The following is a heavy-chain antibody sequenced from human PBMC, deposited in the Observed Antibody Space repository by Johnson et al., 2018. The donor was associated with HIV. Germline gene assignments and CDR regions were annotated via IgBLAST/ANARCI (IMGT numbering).Heavy chain of an antibody. CDR3: ASTRLGAFDI. Sequence: VQLVESGGGVVRPGGSLRLSCAASGFTFDDYAMHWVRQAPGKGLEWVSGISWNSGTIGYADSVKGRFTISRDNAKNTLYLQMDSLRVEDTAVYYCASTRLGAFDIWGQGTMVTVSS. V-gene: IGHV3-9*01. CDR2: ISWNSGTI. J-gene: IGHJ3*02. D-gene: IGHD6-6*01. CDR1: GFTFDDYA.